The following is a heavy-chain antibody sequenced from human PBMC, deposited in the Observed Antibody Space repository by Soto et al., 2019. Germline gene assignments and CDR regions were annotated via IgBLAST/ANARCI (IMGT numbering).Heavy chain of an antibody. CDR2: VYSSGGT. J-gene: IGHJ2*01. V-gene: IGHV4-59*11. CDR1: GGPIGSHY. D-gene: IGHD2-8*01. CDR3: ARMGPLYATTYWFFGH. Sequence: QVQLQESGPGLVKPSATLSLTCNLSGGPIGSHYWTWIRQPPGKGLEWIGYVYSSGGTNYNPSLKSRVILSVDTSKNQFALKMNYVTAADTAVYYCARMGPLYATTYWFFGHWGRGTLVNVAS.